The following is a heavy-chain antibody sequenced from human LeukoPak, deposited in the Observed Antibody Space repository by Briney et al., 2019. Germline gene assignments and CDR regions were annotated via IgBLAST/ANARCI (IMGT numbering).Heavy chain of an antibody. Sequence: SQTLSLTCTVSGGSISSGDYYWSRLPQPPGKGLEWIGYIYYSGSTYYNPSLKSRITISVDTSKNHFSLKPSSVTAADTAVYYCARSSGESGFFDYWGQGTLVTVSS. CDR3: ARSSGESGFFDY. CDR1: GGSISSGDYY. V-gene: IGHV4-30-4*01. CDR2: IYYSGST. D-gene: IGHD6-19*01. J-gene: IGHJ4*02.